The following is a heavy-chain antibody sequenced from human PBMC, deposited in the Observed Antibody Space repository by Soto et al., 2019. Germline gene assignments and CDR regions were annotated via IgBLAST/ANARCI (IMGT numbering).Heavy chain of an antibody. CDR1: GGSISSSSYY. CDR2: IFYSGST. V-gene: IGHV4-39*01. Sequence: QLQLQESGPGLVKPSETLSLTCTVSGGSISSSSYYWGWIRQPPGKGLEWIGSIFYSGSTYYNPSRKSRVTISVYTSKNQFSLKLGSVTAADTAVYYCARHLTYCSAGSCYSDFPYYGMDVWGQGTTVTVSS. CDR3: ARHLTYCSAGSCYSDFPYYGMDV. D-gene: IGHD2-15*01. J-gene: IGHJ6*02.